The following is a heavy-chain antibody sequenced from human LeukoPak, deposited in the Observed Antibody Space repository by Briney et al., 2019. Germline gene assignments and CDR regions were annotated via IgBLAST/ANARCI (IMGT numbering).Heavy chain of an antibody. CDR1: VSSYA. Sequence: GGFLRLSCAASVSSYAMSWVRQAPGKGLEWVSTISGSGGSTHYADSVKGRFTISRDNSKNTLYLQMNSLRAEDTAVYYCAKLGDILTGYPYYFDYWGQGTLVTVSS. CDR3: AKLGDILTGYPYYFDY. D-gene: IGHD3-9*01. V-gene: IGHV3-23*01. CDR2: ISGSGGST. J-gene: IGHJ4*02.